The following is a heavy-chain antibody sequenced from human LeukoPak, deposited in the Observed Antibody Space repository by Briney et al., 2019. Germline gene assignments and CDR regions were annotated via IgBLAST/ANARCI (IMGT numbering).Heavy chain of an antibody. D-gene: IGHD1-26*01. CDR1: GYSFTSYW. Sequence: GESLKISCKGSGYSFTSYWIGWVRQMPGKGLGWMGIIYPGDSDTRYSPSFQGQVTISADKSVSTAYLQWSSLKASDTAMYYCARRRDLYSGSYYPFDYWGQGTLVTASS. V-gene: IGHV5-51*01. CDR2: IYPGDSDT. CDR3: ARRRDLYSGSYYPFDY. J-gene: IGHJ4*02.